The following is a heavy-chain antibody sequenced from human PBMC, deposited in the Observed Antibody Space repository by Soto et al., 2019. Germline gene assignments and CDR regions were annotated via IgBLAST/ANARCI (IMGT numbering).Heavy chain of an antibody. Sequence: ASVKVSCKASGYTFTSYGISWVRQAPGQGLEWMGWISAYNGNTNYAQKLQGRVTMTTDTSTSTAYMGLRSLRSDDTAVYYCARDRVTMIVAATDWFDPWGQGTLVTVSS. D-gene: IGHD3-22*01. V-gene: IGHV1-18*01. CDR3: ARDRVTMIVAATDWFDP. CDR1: GYTFTSYG. J-gene: IGHJ5*02. CDR2: ISAYNGNT.